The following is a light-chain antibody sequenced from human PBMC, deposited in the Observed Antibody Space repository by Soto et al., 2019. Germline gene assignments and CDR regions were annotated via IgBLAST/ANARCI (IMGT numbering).Light chain of an antibody. Sequence: QSVLTQPASVSGSPGQSITISCTGTSSDVGGYNYVSWYQQHPGKGPKLMIYDVTNRPSGVSNRFSGSKSGNTASLTISGLQAEDEADYYCSSYTSSSTVVFGGGTKLTVL. CDR2: DVT. CDR1: SSDVGGYNY. J-gene: IGLJ2*01. CDR3: SSYTSSSTVV. V-gene: IGLV2-14*01.